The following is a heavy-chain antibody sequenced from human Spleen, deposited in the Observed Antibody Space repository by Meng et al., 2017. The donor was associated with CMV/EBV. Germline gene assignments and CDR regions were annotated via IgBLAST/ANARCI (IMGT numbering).Heavy chain of an antibody. CDR2: IYSNGRST. D-gene: IGHD5-12*01. Sequence: CADSGFTFNNYVMTWVRRAPGKGLEWLSLIYSNGRSTSYADSVKGRFTISRDNSRNTLYLQMNSLRVEDTAVYYCAKDGGFNGWGFDYWGQGALVTVSS. CDR1: GFTFNNYV. J-gene: IGHJ4*02. V-gene: IGHV3-23*03. CDR3: AKDGGFNGWGFDY.